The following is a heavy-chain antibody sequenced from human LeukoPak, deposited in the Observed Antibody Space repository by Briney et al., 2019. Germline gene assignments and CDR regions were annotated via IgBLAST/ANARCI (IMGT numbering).Heavy chain of an antibody. CDR2: IYYTGST. D-gene: IGHD6-13*01. CDR3: TRGYSSSWGFDY. J-gene: IGHJ4*02. CDR1: GGSISRDY. Sequence: PSETLSLTCTVSGGSISRDYWSWIRQPPGKGLEWIGYIYYTGSTNYNPSLKSRVTISVDTSKNQFSLKLSSVTAADTAVYYCTRGYSSSWGFDYWGQGTLVTVSS. V-gene: IGHV4-59*01.